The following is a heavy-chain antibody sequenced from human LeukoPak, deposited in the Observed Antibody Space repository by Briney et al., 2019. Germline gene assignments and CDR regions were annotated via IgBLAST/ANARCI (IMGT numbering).Heavy chain of an antibody. Sequence: SETLSLTCTVSGGSISSGRYYWSWIRQPAGKGLEWIGRIYTSGSINYNSSLKSRVTISLDTSKNQFSLKLSSVTAADTAVYYCARELNLVRAVSNNWFDPWGQGTLVTVSS. CDR2: IYTSGSI. CDR3: ARELNLVRAVSNNWFDP. D-gene: IGHD3-10*01. J-gene: IGHJ5*02. V-gene: IGHV4-61*02. CDR1: GGSISSGRYY.